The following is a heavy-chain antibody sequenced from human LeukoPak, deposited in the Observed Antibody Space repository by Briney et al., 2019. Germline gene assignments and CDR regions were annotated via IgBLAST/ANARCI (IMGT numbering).Heavy chain of an antibody. CDR2: ISAYNGNT. D-gene: IGHD2-21*02. Sequence: EASVKVSCKASGYTFTSYGISWVRQAPGQGLEWMGWISAYNGNTNYAQKLQGRVTMTTDTSTSTAYMELRSLRSDDTAVYYCARDQAYCGGDCYVYYYYYYYMDVWGQGILVTVSS. CDR1: GYTFTSYG. J-gene: IGHJ6*03. V-gene: IGHV1-18*01. CDR3: ARDQAYCGGDCYVYYYYYYYMDV.